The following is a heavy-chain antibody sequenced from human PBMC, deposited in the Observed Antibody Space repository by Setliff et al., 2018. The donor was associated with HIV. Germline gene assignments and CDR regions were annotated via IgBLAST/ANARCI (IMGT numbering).Heavy chain of an antibody. CDR1: GFTFSSYA. CDR3: ARSNLRRYGDPDWYLDL. CDR2: ISSNGGST. D-gene: IGHD4-17*01. Sequence: GGSLRPSCSASGFTFSSYAMHWVRQAPGKGLEYVSAISSNGGSTYYADSVKARFTISRDNSRNTLYLQMNSLRAEDTAVYYCARSNLRRYGDPDWYLDLWGRGTLVTVSS. J-gene: IGHJ2*01. V-gene: IGHV3-64*04.